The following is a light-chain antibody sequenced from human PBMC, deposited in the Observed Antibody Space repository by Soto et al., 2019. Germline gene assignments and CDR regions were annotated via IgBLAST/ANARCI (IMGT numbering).Light chain of an antibody. J-gene: IGKJ1*01. CDR1: QSISSW. Sequence: DIQMTQSPSTLSASVGDRVTITCRASQSISSWLAWYQQKPGKAPKLLIYDASSLESGVPSRFSGSGSGTEFPLTISSLQPDDFATYYCQQYDLYSAFGQGTKVDIK. CDR3: QQYDLYSA. CDR2: DAS. V-gene: IGKV1-5*01.